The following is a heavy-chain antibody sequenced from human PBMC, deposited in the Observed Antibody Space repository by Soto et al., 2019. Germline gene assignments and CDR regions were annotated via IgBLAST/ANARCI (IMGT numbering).Heavy chain of an antibody. CDR2: ISNSGRSI. CDR1: GIIFSDYY. CDR3: AKELHWAQHWFAH. J-gene: IGHJ5*02. Sequence: GWSLRLSCTASGIIFSDYYMAWVRQAPGKGLEWISDISNSGRSIYYADSVKGRFTISRDNAKNSLYLHMSSLRGDDTAVYYCAKELHWAQHWFAHWGQGTLGTVSS. D-gene: IGHD7-27*01. V-gene: IGHV3-11*01.